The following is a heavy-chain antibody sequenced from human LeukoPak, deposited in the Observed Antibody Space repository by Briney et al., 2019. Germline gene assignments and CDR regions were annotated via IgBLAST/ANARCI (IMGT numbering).Heavy chain of an antibody. CDR2: FDPEDGET. J-gene: IGHJ4*02. CDR3: ATSGYYYSYFDY. D-gene: IGHD3-22*01. V-gene: IGHV1-24*01. Sequence: ASVKVSCKVSGYTLTELSMHWVRQAPGKGLEWMGGFDPEDGETIYAQKFQGRVTMTEDTSTDTAYMELSSLRSEDTAVYYCATSGYYYSYFDYWGQGTLVTVSS. CDR1: GYTLTELS.